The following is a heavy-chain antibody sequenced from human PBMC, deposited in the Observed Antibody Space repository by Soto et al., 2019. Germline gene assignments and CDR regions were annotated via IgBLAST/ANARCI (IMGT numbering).Heavy chain of an antibody. CDR2: IIPIFGTA. CDR1: GGTFSSYA. V-gene: IGHV1-69*01. CDR3: ARSAYYDILTYNWFDP. D-gene: IGHD3-9*01. Sequence: QVQLVQSGAEVKKPGSSVKVSCKASGGTFSSYAISWVRQAPGQGLEWMGGIIPIFGTANYAQKFQGRVTITADDSTRTAYMEVSGLRSEDTAVYYCARSAYYDILTYNWFDPGGQGTLVTVAS. J-gene: IGHJ5*02.